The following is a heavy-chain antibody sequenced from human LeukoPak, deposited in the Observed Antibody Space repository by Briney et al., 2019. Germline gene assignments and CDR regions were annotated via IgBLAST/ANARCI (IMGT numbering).Heavy chain of an antibody. CDR1: GYSISSGYY. CDR2: IYHSGST. CDR3: ARSGYDFWSGIFDY. Sequence: SETPSLTCTVSGYSISSGYYWGWIRPPPGKGLEWIATIYHSGSTYYNPSLKSRVTISVDTSKNQFSLRLSSVTAADTAVYYCARSGYDFWSGIFDYWGQGTLVTVSS. V-gene: IGHV4-38-2*02. D-gene: IGHD3-3*01. J-gene: IGHJ4*02.